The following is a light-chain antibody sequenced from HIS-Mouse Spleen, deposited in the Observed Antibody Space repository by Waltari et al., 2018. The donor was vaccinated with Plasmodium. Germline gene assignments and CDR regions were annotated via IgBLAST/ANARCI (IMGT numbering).Light chain of an antibody. CDR3: AAWDDSLNGWV. J-gene: IGLJ3*02. CDR2: NNN. CDR1: SSTIGSTP. V-gene: IGLV1-44*01. Sequence: QSLLTQPPSASVTPGQVVPISCSGRSSTIGSTPLTWYQQLPGTAPKLLIYNNNQRPSGVPDRFSGSKSGTSASLAISGLQSEDEADYYCAAWDDSLNGWVFGGGTKLTVL.